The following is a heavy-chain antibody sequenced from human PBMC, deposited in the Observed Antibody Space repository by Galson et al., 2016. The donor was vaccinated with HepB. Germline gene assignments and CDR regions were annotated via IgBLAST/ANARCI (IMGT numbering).Heavy chain of an antibody. V-gene: IGHV3-64D*06. Sequence: SLRLSCAASGFTFSSYAMHWVRQAPGKGLEFVSAIISDGGGTYSADSVKDRFTTSRDNSKNTLYLQMTSLRPEDTAVYYCVKSYNWGPGAHWYFDLWGRGTLVTVSS. J-gene: IGHJ2*01. CDR2: IISDGGGT. CDR3: VKSYNWGPGAHWYFDL. CDR1: GFTFSSYA. D-gene: IGHD1-1*01.